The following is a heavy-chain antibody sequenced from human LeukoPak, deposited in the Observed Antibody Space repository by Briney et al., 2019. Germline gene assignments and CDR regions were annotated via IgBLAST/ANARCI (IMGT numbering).Heavy chain of an antibody. J-gene: IGHJ4*02. Sequence: GGSLRLSCAASGFTFSGYSMNWVRQTPGKGLEWVSYISTSGSNIYYADSVKGRFTISRDNAKNSLYLQMNSLRAEDTAMYYCARNSPGDYWGRGILVTVSS. CDR2: ISTSGSNI. CDR1: GFTFSGYS. V-gene: IGHV3-48*01. CDR3: ARNSPGDY. D-gene: IGHD1-14*01.